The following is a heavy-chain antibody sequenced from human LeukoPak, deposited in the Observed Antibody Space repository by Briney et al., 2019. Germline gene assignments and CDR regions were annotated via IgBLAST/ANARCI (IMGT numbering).Heavy chain of an antibody. J-gene: IGHJ6*02. CDR1: GFTFSSYA. CDR3: ARVLRYFDWLPHYYYYGMDV. D-gene: IGHD3-9*01. CDR2: ISYDGSSE. V-gene: IGHV3-30-3*01. Sequence: GGSLRLSCAASGFTFSSYAMHWVRQAPGKGLEWVAVISYDGSSEYYADSVKGRFTISRDNSKNTLYLQMNSLRAEDTAVYYCARVLRYFDWLPHYYYYGMDVWGQGTTVTVSS.